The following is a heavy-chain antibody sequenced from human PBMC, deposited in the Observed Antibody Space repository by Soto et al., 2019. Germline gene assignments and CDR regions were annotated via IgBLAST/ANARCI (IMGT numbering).Heavy chain of an antibody. J-gene: IGHJ6*02. Sequence: EVQLVESGGGLVKPGGSLRLSCAASGFIFSSYSMNWVRQAPGKGLEWVSSISNSGSYIYYADSVKGRFTISRDNAKNSLYLQMNSLRAEDTAVYYCARNPSSSWGYYSSGRDVWGQGTTVTVSS. D-gene: IGHD6-13*01. V-gene: IGHV3-21*01. CDR3: ARNPSSSWGYYSSGRDV. CDR1: GFIFSSYS. CDR2: ISNSGSYI.